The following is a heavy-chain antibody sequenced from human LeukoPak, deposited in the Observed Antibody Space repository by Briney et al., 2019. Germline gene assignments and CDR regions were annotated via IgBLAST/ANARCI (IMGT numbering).Heavy chain of an antibody. CDR3: AREEYSGSYYFDY. Sequence: PGGSLRLSCAASGFSFSTYGMHWVRQAPGKGLEWVALISSDGNNKYYADPVKGRFTISRDNSKNTLYLQMNSLRAEDTAVYYCAREEYSGSYYFDYWGQGTLVTVSS. J-gene: IGHJ4*02. CDR1: GFSFSTYG. CDR2: ISSDGNNK. D-gene: IGHD1-26*01. V-gene: IGHV3-30*03.